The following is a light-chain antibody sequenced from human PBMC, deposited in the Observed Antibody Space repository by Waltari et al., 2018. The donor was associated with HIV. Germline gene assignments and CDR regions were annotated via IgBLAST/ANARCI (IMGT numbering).Light chain of an antibody. V-gene: IGLV2-14*01. CDR3: SSYTSSSTPGVV. Sequence: QSALTQPASVYGSPGQSITIPCTGTSSDVGGHHYVSWYQQHPGKAPKLMIYDVSNRPSGVSNRFSGSKSGNTASLTISGLQAEDEADYYCSSYTSSSTPGVVFGGGTKLTVL. CDR1: SSDVGGHHY. CDR2: DVS. J-gene: IGLJ2*01.